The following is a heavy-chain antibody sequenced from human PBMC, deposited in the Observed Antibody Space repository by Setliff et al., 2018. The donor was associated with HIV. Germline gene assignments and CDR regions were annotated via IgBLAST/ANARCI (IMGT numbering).Heavy chain of an antibody. CDR1: GGSISSGSYY. Sequence: KASETLSLTCTVSGGSISSGSYYWGWIRQPPGKGLVWIGSIYYSGSTYYNPSFKSRVTISVDTSKNQFSLKLSSVTAADTAVYYCAREKGGDAAQDAFDIWGQGTMVTVSS. J-gene: IGHJ3*02. CDR3: AREKGGDAAQDAFDI. CDR2: IYYSGST. D-gene: IGHD3-16*01. V-gene: IGHV4-39*07.